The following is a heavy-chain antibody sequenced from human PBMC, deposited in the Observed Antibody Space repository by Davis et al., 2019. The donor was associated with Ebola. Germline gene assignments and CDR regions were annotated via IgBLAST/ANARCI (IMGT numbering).Heavy chain of an antibody. D-gene: IGHD1-7*01. CDR1: GFTFSSFP. V-gene: IGHV3-23*01. J-gene: IGHJ4*02. Sequence: GESLKISCAASGFTFSSFPMSWVRQAPGKGLEWVSAISDSGDSTYYADSVKGRFAISRDNSKNTLYLQMNSLRAEDTAVYYCARDNWNYDFDYWGQGTLVTVSS. CDR3: ARDNWNYDFDY. CDR2: ISDSGDST.